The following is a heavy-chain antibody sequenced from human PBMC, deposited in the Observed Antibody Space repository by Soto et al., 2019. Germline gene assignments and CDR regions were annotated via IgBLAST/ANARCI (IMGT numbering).Heavy chain of an antibody. V-gene: IGHV4-59*08. Sequence: SETLSLTCTVSGGSISSYYWSWIRQPPGKGLEWIGYVYYSGSTNYNPSLKSRVTISVDTAKNQFSLKLSSVTAADTAVYFCARQLSLAAAPFDTWGQGTMVPVSS. CDR1: GGSISSYY. J-gene: IGHJ3*02. D-gene: IGHD2-2*01. CDR2: VYYSGST. CDR3: ARQLSLAAAPFDT.